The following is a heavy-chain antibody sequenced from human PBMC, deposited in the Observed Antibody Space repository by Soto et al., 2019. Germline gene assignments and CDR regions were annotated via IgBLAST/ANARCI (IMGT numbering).Heavy chain of an antibody. J-gene: IGHJ5*02. CDR2: IYYSGST. CDR1: GGSVSSGSYY. D-gene: IGHD3-3*01. Sequence: QVQLQESGPGLVKPSETLSLTCTVSGGSVSSGSYYWSWIRQPPGKGLEWIGYIYYSGSTNYNPSLKSRATISVDTSKNQFSLKLSSVTAADTAVYYCARATYYDFWSGYSNWFDPWGQGTLVTVSS. CDR3: ARATYYDFWSGYSNWFDP. V-gene: IGHV4-61*01.